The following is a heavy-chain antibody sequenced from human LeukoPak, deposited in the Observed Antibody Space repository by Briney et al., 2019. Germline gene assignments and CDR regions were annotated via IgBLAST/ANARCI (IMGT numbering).Heavy chain of an antibody. J-gene: IGHJ6*02. CDR1: GGTFSSYA. V-gene: IGHV1-69*13. CDR3: ARDIVVVSGPDYYYYYGMDV. Sequence: GASVKVSCKASGGTFSSYAISWVRQAPGQGLEWMGGIIPIFGTANYAQKSQGRVTITADESTSTAYMELSSLRSEDTAVYYCARDIVVVSGPDYYYYYGMDVWGQGTTVTVSS. D-gene: IGHD2-21*01. CDR2: IIPIFGTA.